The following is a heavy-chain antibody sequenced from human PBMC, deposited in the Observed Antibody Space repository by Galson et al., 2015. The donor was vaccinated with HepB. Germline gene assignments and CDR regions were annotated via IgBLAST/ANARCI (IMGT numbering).Heavy chain of an antibody. CDR3: ARGTYDSSGYYRISGFDY. D-gene: IGHD3-22*01. V-gene: IGHV1-69*13. J-gene: IGHJ4*02. Sequence: SVKVSCKASGYTFTSYYMHWVRQAPGQGLEWMGGIIPIFGTANYAQKFQGRVTITADESTSTAYMELSSLRSEDTAVYYCARGTYDSSGYYRISGFDYWGQGTLVTVSS. CDR2: IIPIFGTA. CDR1: GYTFTSYY.